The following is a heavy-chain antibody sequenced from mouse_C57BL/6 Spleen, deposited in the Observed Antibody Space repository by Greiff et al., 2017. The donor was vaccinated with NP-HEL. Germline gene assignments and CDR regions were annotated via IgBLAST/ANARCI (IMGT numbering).Heavy chain of an antibody. CDR1: GYTFTDYN. V-gene: IGHV1-22*01. J-gene: IGHJ4*01. CDR3: ARAGSHYYGSSLYYAMDY. CDR2: INPNNGGT. Sequence: VQLKESGPELVKPGASVKMSCKASGYTFTDYNMHWVKQSHGKSLEWIGYINPNNGGTSYNQKFKGKATLTVNKSSSTAYMELRSLTSEDSGVYYCARAGSHYYGSSLYYAMDYWGQGTSVTVSS. D-gene: IGHD1-1*01.